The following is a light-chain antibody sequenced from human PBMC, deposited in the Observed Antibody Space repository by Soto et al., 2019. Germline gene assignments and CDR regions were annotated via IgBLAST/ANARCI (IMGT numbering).Light chain of an antibody. Sequence: QSVLTQPPSASGSPGQSVTISCAGTINDVGGYNYVSWYQQHPGKVPQLMIYQVTKRPSGFPDRFSASKSDTTASLTISGLQAEDEGDYYCMSYAGGNGFVFGTGTKVTVL. V-gene: IGLV2-8*01. CDR2: QVT. CDR1: INDVGGYNY. CDR3: MSYAGGNGFV. J-gene: IGLJ1*01.